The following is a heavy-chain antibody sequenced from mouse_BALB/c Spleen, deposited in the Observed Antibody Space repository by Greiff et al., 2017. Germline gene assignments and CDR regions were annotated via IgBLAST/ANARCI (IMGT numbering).Heavy chain of an antibody. D-gene: IGHD2-1*01. J-gene: IGHJ2*01. CDR3: ARFGNYGNTFDY. CDR1: GYSFTSYW. Sequence: VQLVESGPQLVRPGASVKISCKASGYSFTSYWMHWVKQRPGQGLEWIGMIDPSDSETRLNQKFKDKATLTVDKSSSTAYMQLSSPTSEDSAVYYCARFGNYGNTFDYWGQGTTLTVSS. CDR2: IDPSDSET. V-gene: IGHV1S126*01.